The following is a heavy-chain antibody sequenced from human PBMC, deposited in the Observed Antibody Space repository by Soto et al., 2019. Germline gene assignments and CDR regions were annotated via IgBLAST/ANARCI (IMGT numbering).Heavy chain of an antibody. CDR3: ARDGSSDWLTWFDP. V-gene: IGHV1-46*01. D-gene: IGHD6-19*01. CDR1: GYTFTDYY. J-gene: IGHJ5*02. CDR2: ISPSGGST. Sequence: QVQLVQSGAEVKKPGASVKVSCKASGYTFTDYYMHWVRQAPGQGLEWMGIISPSGGSTYAQKFQGRSTVTSDTATSTVYMELSRLRAEGTAVYYCARDGSSDWLTWFDPWGQGTLVTVSS.